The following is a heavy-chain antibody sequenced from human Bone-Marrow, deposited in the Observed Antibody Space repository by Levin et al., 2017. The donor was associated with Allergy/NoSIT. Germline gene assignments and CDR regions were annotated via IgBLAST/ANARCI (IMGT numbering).Heavy chain of an antibody. J-gene: IGHJ4*02. CDR2: ISSGKNYI. V-gene: IGHV3-21*01. CDR3: TREEGYFDK. Sequence: GESLKISCAASGFSFSTYTMNWVRQVPGKGLEWISSISSGKNYIHYADSVRGRFTISRDNAENSVYLQMESLRDEDTAVYYCTREEGYFDKWGQGTRVTVSS. CDR1: GFSFSTYT.